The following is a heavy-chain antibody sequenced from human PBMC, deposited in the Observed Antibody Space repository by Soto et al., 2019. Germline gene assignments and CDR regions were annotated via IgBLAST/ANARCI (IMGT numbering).Heavy chain of an antibody. CDR3: ATYRRGEGGRGN. Sequence: QVPLRESGPGLVKPSETLSLTCTVSGGSVSSHHWTWIRQPPGKGLEWIGDYSDSTTYSPSLKSRVTISADTSKNPFSLKLSSVTATDTAVYYCATYRRGEGGRGNWGQGTLVTVSS. CDR1: GGSVSSHH. D-gene: IGHD3-16*01. CDR2: DYSDST. V-gene: IGHV4-59*08. J-gene: IGHJ4*02.